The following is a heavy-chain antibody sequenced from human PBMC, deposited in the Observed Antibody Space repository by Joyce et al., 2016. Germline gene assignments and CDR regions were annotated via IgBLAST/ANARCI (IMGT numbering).Heavy chain of an antibody. CDR2: LSWNSANI. V-gene: IGHV3-9*01. CDR1: GFNFGDHV. D-gene: IGHD6-6*01. Sequence: EVQLVESGGGLIQPGRSLRLSCAASGFNFGDHVMHWVRQAPGKGLEWVAVLSWNSANIGYADSVKGRFTISRDNAKNSLYLQMDSLRPEDTALYYCAKDFCTSCGYYFYGMDVWGQGTTVTVSS. J-gene: IGHJ6*02. CDR3: AKDFCTSCGYYFYGMDV.